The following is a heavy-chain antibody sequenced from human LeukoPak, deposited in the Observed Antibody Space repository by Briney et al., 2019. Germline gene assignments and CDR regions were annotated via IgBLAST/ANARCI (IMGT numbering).Heavy chain of an antibody. V-gene: IGHV3-43*02. J-gene: IGHJ4*02. Sequence: GGSLRLSCAASGFTFDDYAIHWVRQAPGKGLEWVSLISGDGGSTYSADSVKGRFAVSRDNSKNSLFLQMNSLIIEDTALYYCAKEGSGGGLDLDYWGQGTLVTVSS. CDR1: GFTFDDYA. CDR3: AKEGSGGGLDLDY. D-gene: IGHD3-3*01. CDR2: ISGDGGST.